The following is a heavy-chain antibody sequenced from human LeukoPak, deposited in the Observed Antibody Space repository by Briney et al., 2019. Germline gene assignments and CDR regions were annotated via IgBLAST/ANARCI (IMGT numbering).Heavy chain of an antibody. J-gene: IGHJ4*02. V-gene: IGHV3-21*04. CDR3: AREATTSGSSDYYHFVY. CDR2: ISSSSSYI. CDR1: GFTFSSYS. D-gene: IGHD3-22*01. Sequence: GGSLRLSCAASGFTFSSYSMNWVRQAPGKGLEWVSSISSSSSYIYYADSVKGRFTISRDNAKNSLYLQMSSLRAEDTAVYYCAREATTSGSSDYYHFVYWGQGTLVTVSS.